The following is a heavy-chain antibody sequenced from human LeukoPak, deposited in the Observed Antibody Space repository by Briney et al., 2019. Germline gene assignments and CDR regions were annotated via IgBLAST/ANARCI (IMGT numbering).Heavy chain of an antibody. J-gene: IGHJ5*02. CDR2: INHSGST. V-gene: IGHV4-34*01. Sequence: PSETLSLTCAVYGGSFSGYYWSWIRQPPGKGLEWIGEINHSGSTDYNPSLKSRVTISVVKSKNQFSLKLSSVTAADTAVYYCARGSRDNWFDPWGQGTLVTVSS. CDR3: ARGSRDNWFDP. CDR1: GGSFSGYY.